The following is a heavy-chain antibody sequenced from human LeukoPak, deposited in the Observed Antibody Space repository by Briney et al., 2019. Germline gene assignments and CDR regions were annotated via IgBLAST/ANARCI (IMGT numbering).Heavy chain of an antibody. Sequence: SETLSLTCGVYGGSFSGYRWSWIRQPPGKGLEWIAEINDRGSTNYNPSLKSRVTMSVDTSKNQFSLKLKSVTPADTAIYYCTRDRRDGYNYVDVWGQGTLVTVSS. CDR2: INDRGST. CDR3: TRDRRDGYNYVDV. V-gene: IGHV4-34*01. CDR1: GGSFSGYR. J-gene: IGHJ4*02. D-gene: IGHD5-24*01.